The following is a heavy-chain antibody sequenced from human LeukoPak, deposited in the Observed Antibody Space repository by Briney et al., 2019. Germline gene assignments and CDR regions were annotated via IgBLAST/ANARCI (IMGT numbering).Heavy chain of an antibody. D-gene: IGHD3-9*01. V-gene: IGHV4-4*07. J-gene: IGHJ4*02. CDR3: ARARYDVLTGLEP. CDR1: GVSISSYY. CDR2: IYTSGST. Sequence: KSAEPLSLPCTVSGVSISSYYGSWIRQPPGKGLEGIGRIYTSGSTNYNPSLKSRVTMSVDTSKNQFSLKLSSVTAADTAVYYCARARYDVLTGLEPWGQGPLVTVSS.